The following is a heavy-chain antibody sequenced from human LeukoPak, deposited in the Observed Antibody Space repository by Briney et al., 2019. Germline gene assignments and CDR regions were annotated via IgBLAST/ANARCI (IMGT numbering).Heavy chain of an antibody. J-gene: IGHJ6*03. CDR3: ARDSRSSSWHYYYYMDV. CDR2: IYTSGST. D-gene: IGHD6-13*01. V-gene: IGHV4-4*07. CDR1: GGPISSYY. Sequence: PSETLSLTCTVSGGPISSYYWSWIRQPAGKGLEWIGRIYTSGSTNYNPSLKSRVTMSVDTSKNQFSLKLSSVTAADTAVYYCARDSRSSSWHYYYYMDVWGKGTTVTVSS.